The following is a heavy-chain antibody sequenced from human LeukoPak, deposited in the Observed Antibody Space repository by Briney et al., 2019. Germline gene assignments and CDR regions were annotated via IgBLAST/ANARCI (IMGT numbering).Heavy chain of an antibody. V-gene: IGHV4-34*01. CDR2: INHSGST. D-gene: IGHD6-13*01. Sequence: SETQSLTCAVYGGSFSGYYWSWIRQPPGKGLEWIGEINHSGSTNYNPSHKSRVTISVDTSKNQFSLKLSSVTAADTAVYYCATDGAPPGIAAAGTQLDYWGQGTLVTVSS. CDR3: ATDGAPPGIAAAGTQLDY. CDR1: GGSFSGYY. J-gene: IGHJ4*02.